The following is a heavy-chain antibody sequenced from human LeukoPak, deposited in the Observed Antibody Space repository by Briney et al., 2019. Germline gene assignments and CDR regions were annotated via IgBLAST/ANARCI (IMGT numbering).Heavy chain of an antibody. CDR1: GFTFSSYG. Sequence: GGSLRLSCAASGFTFSSYGMHWVRQAPGKGLEWVAFIRYDGSNKYYADSVKGRFTISRGNSKNTLYLQMNSLRAEDTAVYYCAKDPFCGGDCYIFDYWGQGTLVTVSS. D-gene: IGHD2-21*01. CDR3: AKDPFCGGDCYIFDY. V-gene: IGHV3-30*02. CDR2: IRYDGSNK. J-gene: IGHJ4*02.